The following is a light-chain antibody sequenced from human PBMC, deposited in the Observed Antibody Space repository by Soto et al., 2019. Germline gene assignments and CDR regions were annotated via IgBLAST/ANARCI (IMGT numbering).Light chain of an antibody. CDR1: QRIDRW. Sequence: DMQMAQSRSCLSASVGGRVTITCRASQRIDRWLAWYQQKPGKAPKVLIYAASSLRSGVPSRFSGSGSGTDFSLPISSLQPEDLATYYCKQSKSFPLTFGGGTKVDIK. CDR2: AAS. CDR3: KQSKSFPLT. V-gene: IGKV1-12*01. J-gene: IGKJ4*01.